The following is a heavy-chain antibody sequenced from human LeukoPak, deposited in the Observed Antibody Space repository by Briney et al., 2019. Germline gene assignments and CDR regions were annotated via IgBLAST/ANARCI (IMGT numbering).Heavy chain of an antibody. CDR3: ATEASGLNWFDP. V-gene: IGHV1-2*02. Sequence: ASVKVSCKASGYTFIDYYIHWVRQAPGQGLEWMGWNNPNSGGTNCAQKFQGRVTMTRDTSITTTYMELSRLTPDDSAVYFCATEASGLNWFDPWGQGTLVTVSS. CDR2: NNPNSGGT. J-gene: IGHJ5*02. D-gene: IGHD3-3*01. CDR1: GYTFIDYY.